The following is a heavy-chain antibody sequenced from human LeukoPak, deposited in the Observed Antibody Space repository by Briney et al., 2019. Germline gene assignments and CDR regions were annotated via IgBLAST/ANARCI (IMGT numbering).Heavy chain of an antibody. J-gene: IGHJ4*02. D-gene: IGHD4-17*01. Sequence: ASVKVSCKASGGTFSSYAISWVRQAPGQGLEWMGGIIPIFGTANYAQKFQGRVTITADESTSTAYMELSSLRSEDTAVYYCARGNLTTVTNDHWGQGTLVTVSS. CDR3: ARGNLTTVTNDH. CDR2: IIPIFGTA. CDR1: GGTFSSYA. V-gene: IGHV1-69*13.